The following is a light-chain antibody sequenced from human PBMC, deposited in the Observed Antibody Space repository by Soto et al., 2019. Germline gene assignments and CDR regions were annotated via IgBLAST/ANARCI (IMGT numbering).Light chain of an antibody. CDR3: QQYHSFPVT. CDR2: KAS. CDR1: QSIGGW. Sequence: DIQMTQSPSTLSASVGDRVTITCRASQSIGGWLAWYQQKPGKAPNLLVYKASTLESGVPSRFSGSGSGTEFTLIISHLQPDDLATYYCQQYHSFPVTFGGGTKVEIK. J-gene: IGKJ4*01. V-gene: IGKV1-5*03.